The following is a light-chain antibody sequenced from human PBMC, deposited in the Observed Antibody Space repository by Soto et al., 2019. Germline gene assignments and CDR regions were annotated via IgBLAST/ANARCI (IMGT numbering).Light chain of an antibody. CDR1: QSVSIN. Sequence: EIVLTQSPGTLSLSPGERATLSFRASQSVSINLACYQQKPGQAPRLLIYVASTRATGIPARFSGSGSGTEFTLTISSLQSEDFAVYYCQQYNNWPTLGQGTRLEIK. CDR2: VAS. J-gene: IGKJ5*01. V-gene: IGKV3-15*01. CDR3: QQYNNWPT.